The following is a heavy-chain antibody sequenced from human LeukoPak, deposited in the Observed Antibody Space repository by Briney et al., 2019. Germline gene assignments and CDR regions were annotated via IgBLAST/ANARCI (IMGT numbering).Heavy chain of an antibody. D-gene: IGHD6-19*01. Sequence: SETLSLTCTVSGDSISDYYWSWIRQPAGKGLEWIGRYYTSESTDYNPSLKSRVTMSVDTSKNQFSLKLSSVTAADTAVYYCARVDSSGWSYHAFDIWGQGTMVTVSS. CDR1: GDSISDYY. CDR2: YYTSEST. J-gene: IGHJ3*02. CDR3: ARVDSSGWSYHAFDI. V-gene: IGHV4-4*07.